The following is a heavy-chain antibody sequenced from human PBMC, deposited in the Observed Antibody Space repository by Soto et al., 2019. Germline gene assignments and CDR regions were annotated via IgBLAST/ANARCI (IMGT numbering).Heavy chain of an antibody. J-gene: IGHJ4*02. Sequence: VQLQESGPGLVRPSGTLSLTCAVSGVSISTTHWWRWVRQLPRQGLEWIGEIYYSGSTNHNPSLNSRVTISVDNSITHLSLNLTSVTPADTAGYLCARGGSTWKFESCGQGALVTVSS. CDR1: GVSISTTHW. CDR3: ARGGSTWKFES. CDR2: IYYSGST. V-gene: IGHV4-4*02. D-gene: IGHD6-13*01.